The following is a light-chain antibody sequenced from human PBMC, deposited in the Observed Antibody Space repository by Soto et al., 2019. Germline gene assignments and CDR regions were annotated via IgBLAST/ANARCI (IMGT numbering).Light chain of an antibody. CDR2: DAS. CDR1: QSISTW. J-gene: IGKJ4*01. CDR3: QQYKTYSII. Sequence: DIQMTQSPSTLPASVGDRVTITCRASQSISTWLAWYQQKPGKPPNLLISDASSLEGGVPSRFSGSGSGTEFTLTISGLQPDDFATYYCQQYKTYSIIFGGGTKVEIK. V-gene: IGKV1-5*01.